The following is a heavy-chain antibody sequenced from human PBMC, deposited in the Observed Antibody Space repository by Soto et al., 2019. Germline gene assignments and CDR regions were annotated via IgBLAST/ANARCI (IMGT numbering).Heavy chain of an antibody. CDR2: IDWDDDK. CDR3: ARALLMLSVGHYYYMDV. Sequence: SGPTLVKPTQTLTLTCTFSGFSLSTSGMCVSWIRQPPGKALEWLARIDWDDDKYYSTSLKTRLTISKDNSKNQVVLTMTNMDPVDTATYYCARALLMLSVGHYYYMDVWGKGTTVTVSS. V-gene: IGHV2-70*11. CDR1: GFSLSTSGMC. D-gene: IGHD2-8*01. J-gene: IGHJ6*03.